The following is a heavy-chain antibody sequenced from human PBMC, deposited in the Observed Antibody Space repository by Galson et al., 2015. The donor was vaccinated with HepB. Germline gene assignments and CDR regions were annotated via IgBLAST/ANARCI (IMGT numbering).Heavy chain of an antibody. CDR3: ARETDSSSYNWFDP. V-gene: IGHV6-1*01. D-gene: IGHD6-6*01. CDR2: TYYRSKWYN. Sequence: CAISGDSVSSNSAAWNWIRQSPSRGLEWLGRTYYRSKWYNDYAVSVKSRITINPDTSKNQFSLQLNSVTPEDTAVYYCARETDSSSYNWFDPWGQEPWSPSPQ. J-gene: IGHJ5*02. CDR1: GDSVSSNSAA.